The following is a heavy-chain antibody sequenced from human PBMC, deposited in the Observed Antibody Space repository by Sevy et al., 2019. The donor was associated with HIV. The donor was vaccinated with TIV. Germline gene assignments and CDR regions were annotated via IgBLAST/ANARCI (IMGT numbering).Heavy chain of an antibody. J-gene: IGHJ5*02. CDR2: IYSGGST. V-gene: IGHV3-53*01. CDR1: GFTVSSNY. CDR3: ARDKGTGSYWFDP. Sequence: GGSLRLSCAASGFTVSSNYMSWVRQAPGKGLEWVSVIYSGGSTYYADSVKGRFTISSDNSKNTLYLQMNSLRAEDTAVYYCARDKGTGSYWFDPWGQGTLVTVSS.